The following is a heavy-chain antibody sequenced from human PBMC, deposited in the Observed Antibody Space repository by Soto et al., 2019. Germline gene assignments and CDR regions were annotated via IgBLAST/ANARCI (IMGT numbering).Heavy chain of an antibody. J-gene: IGHJ3*02. CDR2: ISYDGSNK. V-gene: IGHV3-30*18. CDR1: GFTFSSYG. Sequence: QVQLVESGGGVVQPGRSLRLSCAASGFTFSSYGMHWVRQAPGKGLEWVAVISYDGSNKYYADSVKGRFTISRDNSKNTLYLQMNSLRAEDTAVYYCAKDAWRRSGWRDAFDIWGQGTMVTVSS. D-gene: IGHD6-19*01. CDR3: AKDAWRRSGWRDAFDI.